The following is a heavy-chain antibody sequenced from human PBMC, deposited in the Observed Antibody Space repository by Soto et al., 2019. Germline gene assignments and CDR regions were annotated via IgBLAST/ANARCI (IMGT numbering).Heavy chain of an antibody. CDR3: ARDLQAGTDNVNWFAP. D-gene: IGHD1-1*01. Sequence: QVQLVESGGGVVQPGRSLRLSCAASGFSISRSAMHWVRQDPGKGLEWVAVIAYDGSNRWYADSAKGRFTISRDNSKNTVYLEMSSLRGEDTAVYYCARDLQAGTDNVNWFAPGGQGTLVTVSS. CDR2: IAYDGSNR. V-gene: IGHV3-30*04. J-gene: IGHJ5*02. CDR1: GFSISRSA.